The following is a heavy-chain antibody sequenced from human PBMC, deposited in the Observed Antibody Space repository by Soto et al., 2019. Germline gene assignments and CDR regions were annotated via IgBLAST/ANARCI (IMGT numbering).Heavy chain of an antibody. Sequence: WGSLRLSGAAPGFTFTTYNIHWVRQAPGKGLEWVARRSKSSKAYYADSVKGRLTVSRDNSRNTLSLEMNHLSSAASAVYFCVRDLSGLYACDYCGHRTLVAVSS. D-gene: IGHD4-17*01. CDR3: VRDLSGLYACDY. CDR2: RSKSSKA. CDR1: GFTFTTYN. J-gene: IGHJ4*01. V-gene: IGHV3-30-3*01.